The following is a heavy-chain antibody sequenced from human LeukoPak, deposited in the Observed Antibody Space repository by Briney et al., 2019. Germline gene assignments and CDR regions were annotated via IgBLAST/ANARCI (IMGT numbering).Heavy chain of an antibody. V-gene: IGHV3-11*04. J-gene: IGHJ4*02. CDR3: ARPSEWLPHY. D-gene: IGHD3-3*01. CDR1: GFTFSKFW. CDR2: ISSSGSTI. Sequence: GGSLRLSCLVSGFTFSKFWMSWVRRAPGKGLEWVSYISSSGSTIYYADSVKGRFTISRDNAKNSLYLQMNSLRAEDTAVYYCARPSEWLPHYWGQGTLVTVSS.